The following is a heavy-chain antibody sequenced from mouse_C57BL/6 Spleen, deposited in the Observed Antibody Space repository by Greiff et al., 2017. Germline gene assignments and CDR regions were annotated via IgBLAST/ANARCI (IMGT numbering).Heavy chain of an antibody. Sequence: QVHVKQSGPELVKPGASVKISCKASGYAFSSSWMNWVKQRPGKGLEWIGRIYPGDGDTNYNGKFKGKATLTADKSSSKAYMQLSSLTSEDSAVYFCARGGGYWYFDVWGTGTTVTVSS. V-gene: IGHV1-82*01. CDR2: IYPGDGDT. D-gene: IGHD1-1*02. J-gene: IGHJ1*03. CDR1: GYAFSSSW. CDR3: ARGGGYWYFDV.